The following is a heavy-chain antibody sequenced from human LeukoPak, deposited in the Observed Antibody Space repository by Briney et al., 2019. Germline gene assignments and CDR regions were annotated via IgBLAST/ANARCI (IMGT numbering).Heavy chain of an antibody. CDR3: ACLTTAEAFDI. CDR1: GVSISSSNSY. D-gene: IGHD3-22*01. V-gene: IGHV4-61*05. J-gene: IGHJ3*02. Sequence: SETLSLTCTVSGVSISSSNSYWGWIRQPPGKGLEWIGYIYDSGITNYNPSLKSRVTISVDTSKNQFSLKLSSVTAADTAVYFCACLTTAEAFDIWGQGTMVTVSS. CDR2: IYDSGIT.